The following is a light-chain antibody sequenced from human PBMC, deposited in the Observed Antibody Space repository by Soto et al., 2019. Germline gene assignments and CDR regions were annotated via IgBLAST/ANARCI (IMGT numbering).Light chain of an antibody. J-gene: IGKJ4*01. V-gene: IGKV3-15*01. Sequence: EIVLTQSPGTLSLSPVERATFSGMASQSVSSSYIAWYQQKPGQAPRLLIYGTSARATGIPATFSGSGSGTEFTLTISSLQSEDFAIYYCQQYDNWPSVTFGGGTKVDIK. CDR2: GTS. CDR1: QSVSSSY. CDR3: QQYDNWPSVT.